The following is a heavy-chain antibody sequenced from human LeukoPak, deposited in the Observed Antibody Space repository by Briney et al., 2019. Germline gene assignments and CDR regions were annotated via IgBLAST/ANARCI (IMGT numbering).Heavy chain of an antibody. J-gene: IGHJ6*03. CDR1: GGSISSYY. V-gene: IGHV4-59*01. D-gene: IGHD3-16*02. CDR3: ARVSLGTGTTAYYYYMDV. CDR2: IYYSGST. Sequence: SETLSLTCTVSGGSISSYYWSWIRQPPGKGLEWIGYIYYSGSTNYNPSLKSRVTISVDTSKNQFSLKLSSVTAADTAVYYCARVSLGTGTTAYYYYMDVRGKGTTVTVSS.